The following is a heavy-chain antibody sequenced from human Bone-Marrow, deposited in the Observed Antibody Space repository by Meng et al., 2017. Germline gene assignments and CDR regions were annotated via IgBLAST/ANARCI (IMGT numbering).Heavy chain of an antibody. J-gene: IGHJ4*02. CDR3: ARKAVAGNFDY. D-gene: IGHD6-13*01. CDR2: NHSGNT. V-gene: IGHV4-4*02. Sequence: NHSGNTNYNASLKSRVTLSIDKSKNQFSLKLSSVTAADTAVYYCARKAVAGNFDYWGQGTLVTVSS.